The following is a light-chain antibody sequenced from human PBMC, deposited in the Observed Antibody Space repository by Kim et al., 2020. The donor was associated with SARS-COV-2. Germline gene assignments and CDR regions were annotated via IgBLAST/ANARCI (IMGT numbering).Light chain of an antibody. V-gene: IGKV3-20*01. CDR2: GAS. J-gene: IGKJ4*01. Sequence: GERAALPCRTSQSVSRTYLAWYQQKPGQAPRLLIHGASTRATGIPDRFSGTGSGTDFTLTISRLEPEDFAVYYCQQYGRSPLTFGGGTKVDIK. CDR1: QSVSRTY. CDR3: QQYGRSPLT.